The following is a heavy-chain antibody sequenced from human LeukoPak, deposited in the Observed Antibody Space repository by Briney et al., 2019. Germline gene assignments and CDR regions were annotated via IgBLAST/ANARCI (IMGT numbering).Heavy chain of an antibody. J-gene: IGHJ3*02. V-gene: IGHV4-39*07. Sequence: SETLSLTCTVSGDSISSKSYYWGWFRQPPGKGLEWIGSISYGGSTYYNPSLKSRVTISVDTSKNQFSLKLSSVTAEDTAVYYCARDRKPIMITFGGVIVMGGAFDIWGQGTMVTVSS. CDR2: ISYGGST. CDR1: GDSISSKSYY. D-gene: IGHD3-16*02. CDR3: ARDRKPIMITFGGVIVMGGAFDI.